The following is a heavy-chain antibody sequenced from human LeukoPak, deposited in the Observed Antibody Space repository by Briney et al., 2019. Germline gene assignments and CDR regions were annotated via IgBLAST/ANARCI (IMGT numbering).Heavy chain of an antibody. V-gene: IGHV3-7*01. Sequence: GGSRRLSCAASGLTFSDYYMTWVRQAPGKGLEWVANINQDVSEINYVDSVRGRFTVSRDNAKNSLYLQMNSLRPEDSAVYYCATVSASDGPGSAYRSLDYWGLGTLVTVSS. CDR2: INQDVSEI. CDR3: ATVSASDGPGSAYRSLDY. D-gene: IGHD3-10*01. CDR1: GLTFSDYY. J-gene: IGHJ4*02.